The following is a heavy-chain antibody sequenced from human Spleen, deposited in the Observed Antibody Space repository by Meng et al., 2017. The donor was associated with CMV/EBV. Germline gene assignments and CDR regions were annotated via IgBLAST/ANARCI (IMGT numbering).Heavy chain of an antibody. CDR1: GVSVNSETYY. CDR2: VYYAGNT. J-gene: IGHJ4*02. V-gene: IGHV4-61*01. Sequence: SETLSLTCSVSGVSVNSETYYWSWLRQPLGKGLEWLGYVYYAGNTNFHPSLKSRVTISVDPSKNQFFLKLTSVTAADTAVYYCATAHFDAYNYGPADFWGQGALVTVSS. D-gene: IGHD4-17*01. CDR3: ATAHFDAYNYGPADF.